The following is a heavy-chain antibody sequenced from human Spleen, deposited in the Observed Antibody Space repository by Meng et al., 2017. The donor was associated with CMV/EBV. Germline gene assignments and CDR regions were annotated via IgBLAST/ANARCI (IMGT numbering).Heavy chain of an antibody. CDR2: ISSSSSYM. D-gene: IGHD3-3*01. Sequence: GESLKISCAASGFTFSSYSMNWVRQAPGKGLEWVSSISSSSSYMYYADSVKGRFTISRDNAKNSLYLQMNSLRAEDTAVYYCVRDLPPYYDFWSGYLDLWGQGTLVTVSS. V-gene: IGHV3-21*01. J-gene: IGHJ5*02. CDR3: VRDLPPYYDFWSGYLDL. CDR1: GFTFSSYS.